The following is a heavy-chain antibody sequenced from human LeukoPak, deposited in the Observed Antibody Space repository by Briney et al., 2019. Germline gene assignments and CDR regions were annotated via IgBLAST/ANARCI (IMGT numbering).Heavy chain of an antibody. J-gene: IGHJ4*02. CDR1: GFTSSNYA. Sequence: GGSLRLSCAASGFTSSNYAMSWVRQAPGKGLEWVSVISGSGGSTYYADSVKGRFTISRDNSKNTLYLQMSSLRAEDTAVYYCAKDRVAGSDYWGQGTLVTVSS. CDR2: ISGSGGST. V-gene: IGHV3-23*01. CDR3: AKDRVAGSDY. D-gene: IGHD6-6*01.